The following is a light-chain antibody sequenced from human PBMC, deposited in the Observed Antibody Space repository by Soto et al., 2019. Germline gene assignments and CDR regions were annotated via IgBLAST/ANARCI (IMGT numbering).Light chain of an antibody. J-gene: IGLJ2*01. CDR2: EGS. Sequence: QSVLTQPASVSGSPGQSITISCTGTSSDVGSYNLVSWYQQHPGKAPKLMIYEGSKRPSGVSNRFSGSKSGNTASLTISGLQAEDEADYYCCSYAGSSTRVVFGGGTKVTFL. CDR3: CSYAGSSTRVV. V-gene: IGLV2-23*01. CDR1: SSDVGSYNL.